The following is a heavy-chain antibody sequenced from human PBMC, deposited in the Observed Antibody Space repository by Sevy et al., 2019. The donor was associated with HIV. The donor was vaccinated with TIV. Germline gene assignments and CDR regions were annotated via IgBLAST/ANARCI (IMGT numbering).Heavy chain of an antibody. CDR3: TRGDYDFWGGVRGGPDY. CDR2: IRSKANSYAT. J-gene: IGHJ4*02. D-gene: IGHD3-3*01. V-gene: IGHV3-73*01. Sequence: GGSLRLSCAASGFTFSGSAMHWVRQASGKGLEWVGRIRSKANSYATAYAASVKGRFTIARADSKNTAYLQMNSLKTEDTAVYYCTRGDYDFWGGVRGGPDYWGQGTLVTVSS. CDR1: GFTFSGSA.